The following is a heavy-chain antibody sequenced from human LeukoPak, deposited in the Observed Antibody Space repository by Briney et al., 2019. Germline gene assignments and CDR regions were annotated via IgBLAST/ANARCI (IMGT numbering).Heavy chain of an antibody. V-gene: IGHV4-4*07. CDR2: IYTSGST. CDR3: ARHYGSGSYFDH. CDR1: GGSISSYY. J-gene: IGHJ4*02. D-gene: IGHD3-10*01. Sequence: SETLSLTCTVSGGSISSYYWSWIRQPAGKGLEWIGRIYTSGSTDYNPSLKSRVTMSVDTSKNQFSLKLSSVTAADAAVYYCARHYGSGSYFDHWGQGTLVTVSS.